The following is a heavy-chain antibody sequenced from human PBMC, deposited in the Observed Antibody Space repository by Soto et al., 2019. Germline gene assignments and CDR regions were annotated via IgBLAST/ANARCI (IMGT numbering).Heavy chain of an antibody. CDR2: ISAYNGNT. J-gene: IGHJ5*02. CDR3: ARDLYCTNGVCGNWFDP. D-gene: IGHD2-8*01. Sequence: VASVKVSCKASGYTFTSYGISWVRQAPGQGLEWMGWISAYNGNTNYAQKLQGRVTMTTDTSTSTAYMELRSLRSDDTAVYYCARDLYCTNGVCGNWFDPWGQGTLVTVSS. V-gene: IGHV1-18*01. CDR1: GYTFTSYG.